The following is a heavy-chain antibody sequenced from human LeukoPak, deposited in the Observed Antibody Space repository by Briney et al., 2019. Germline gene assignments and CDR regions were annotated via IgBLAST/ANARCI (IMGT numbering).Heavy chain of an antibody. J-gene: IGHJ3*02. D-gene: IGHD5-18*01. V-gene: IGHV4-30-2*01. Sequence: NPSETLSLTCTVSGDSITSGGYFWSWIRQPPGKGLDWIGYIFHTGSTYYNPSLKSRLTISVDRSKNQFSLKLNSVSAADTAVYYCARGGHNSALGAFDIWGQGTMVTLSS. CDR2: IFHTGST. CDR3: ARGGHNSALGAFDI. CDR1: GDSITSGGYF.